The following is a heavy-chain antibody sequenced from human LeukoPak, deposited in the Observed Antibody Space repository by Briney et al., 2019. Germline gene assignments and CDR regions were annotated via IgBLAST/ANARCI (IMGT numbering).Heavy chain of an antibody. D-gene: IGHD1-26*01. CDR1: GFTFSSYA. J-gene: IGHJ4*02. Sequence: GRSLRLSCAASGFTFSSYAMHWVRQAPGKGLEWVAVISYDGSNKYYADSVKGRFTISRDNSKNTLYLQMNSLKTEDTAVYYCTTARGGAKDYWGQGTLVTVSS. CDR2: ISYDGSNK. V-gene: IGHV3-30*04. CDR3: TTARGGAKDY.